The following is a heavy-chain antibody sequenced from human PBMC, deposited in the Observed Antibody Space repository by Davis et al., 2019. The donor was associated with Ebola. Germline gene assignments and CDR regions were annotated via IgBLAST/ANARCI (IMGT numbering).Heavy chain of an antibody. J-gene: IGHJ4*02. Sequence: PGGPLRLSCKGPGYSFTSYWISWVRQMPGKGLEWLGRIDPSDSYTNYSPSFQGHVTISADKSISTAYLQWSSLKASDTAMYYCASDSSSWYGFYVYWGQGTLVTVSS. V-gene: IGHV5-10-1*01. CDR3: ASDSSSWYGFYVY. D-gene: IGHD6-13*01. CDR2: IDPSDSYT. CDR1: GYSFTSYW.